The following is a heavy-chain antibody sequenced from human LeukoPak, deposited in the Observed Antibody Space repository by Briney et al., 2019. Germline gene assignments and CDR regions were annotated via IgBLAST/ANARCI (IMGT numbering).Heavy chain of an antibody. D-gene: IGHD1-26*01. J-gene: IGHJ6*03. Sequence: GGSLRLSCAASGFTFSSYEMNWVRQAPGKGLEWVSYISSSGSTIYYADSVKGRFTISRDNAKNSLYLQMNSLRAEDTAVYYCARVGATFYYYYYYMDVWGTGTTVTVSS. V-gene: IGHV3-48*03. CDR2: ISSSGSTI. CDR3: ARVGATFYYYYYYMDV. CDR1: GFTFSSYE.